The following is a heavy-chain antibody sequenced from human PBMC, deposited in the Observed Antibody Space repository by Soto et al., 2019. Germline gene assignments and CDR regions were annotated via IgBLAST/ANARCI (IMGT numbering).Heavy chain of an antibody. CDR1: GGTFSSYA. J-gene: IGHJ5*02. CDR3: ARGPQSQLWPQGWFDP. Sequence: SVKVSCKASGGTFSSYAISWVRQAPGKGLEWMGGIIPIFGRANYAQKFQGRVTITADESTSTAYMELSTLRSEDTAVYYCARGPQSQLWPQGWFDPWGQGTLVTVSS. D-gene: IGHD5-18*01. V-gene: IGHV1-69*13. CDR2: IIPIFGRA.